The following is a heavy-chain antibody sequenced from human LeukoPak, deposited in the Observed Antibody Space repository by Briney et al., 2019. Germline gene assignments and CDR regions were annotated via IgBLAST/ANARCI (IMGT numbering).Heavy chain of an antibody. CDR3: ARDRYSSMWSVFEY. D-gene: IGHD6-13*01. CDR2: IWYDGSTK. CDR1: GFTFSSFG. Sequence: GGSLRLSCAASGFTFSSFGMHWDRQSPGKGLEWVAVIWYDGSTKVYADSVKGRFTISRDNSRNTLSLQVNSLRAEDTAVYYCARDRYSSMWSVFEYWGQGALVTVSS. V-gene: IGHV3-33*01. J-gene: IGHJ4*02.